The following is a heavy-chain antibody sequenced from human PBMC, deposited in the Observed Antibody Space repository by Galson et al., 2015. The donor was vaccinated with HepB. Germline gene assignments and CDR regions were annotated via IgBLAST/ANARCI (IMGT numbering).Heavy chain of an antibody. J-gene: IGHJ4*02. D-gene: IGHD3-3*01. V-gene: IGHV4-31*03. CDR1: GGSISSGGYY. Sequence: TLSLTCTVSGGSISSGGYYWSWIRQHPGKGLEWIGYIYYSGSTYYNPSLKSRVTISVDTSKNQFSLKLSSVTAADTAVYYCARDDRVGITIWSQGTLVTVSS. CDR3: ARDDRVGITI. CDR2: IYYSGST.